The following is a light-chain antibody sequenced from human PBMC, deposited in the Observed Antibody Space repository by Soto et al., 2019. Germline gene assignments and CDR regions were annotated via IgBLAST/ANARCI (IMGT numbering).Light chain of an antibody. V-gene: IGKV3-15*01. CDR3: QQYNNWPHT. J-gene: IGKJ2*01. Sequence: EIVMTQSPATLSVSPGERATLSCRASQSVSSNLAWYQQKPGQAPRLLIYGASTRATGIPARFSGSGSVTEFTLTISSLQSEDFALYSCQQYNNWPHTFGQGTNLEIK. CDR1: QSVSSN. CDR2: GAS.